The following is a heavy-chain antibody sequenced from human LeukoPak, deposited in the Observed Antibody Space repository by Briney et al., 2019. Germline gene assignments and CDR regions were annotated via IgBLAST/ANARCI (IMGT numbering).Heavy chain of an antibody. J-gene: IGHJ4*02. D-gene: IGHD5-18*01. V-gene: IGHV3-30*18. CDR3: AKDGRIQLWFYGFDY. CDR1: GFTFSSYG. Sequence: PGGSLRLSCAASGFTFSSYGMHWVRQAPGKGLEWVAVISYDGSNKYYADSVKGRFTISRDNSKNTLYLQMNSLRAEDTAVYYCAKDGRIQLWFYGFDYWGQGTLVTVSS. CDR2: ISYDGSNK.